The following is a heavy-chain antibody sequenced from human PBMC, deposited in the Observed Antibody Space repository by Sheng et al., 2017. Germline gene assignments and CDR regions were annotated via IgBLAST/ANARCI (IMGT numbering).Heavy chain of an antibody. CDR3: ARDLTYDYIWGSYYYYYMDV. CDR2: ISSSSSYI. D-gene: IGHD3-16*01. J-gene: IGHJ6*03. CDR1: GFTFSSYS. Sequence: EVQLVESGGGLVKPGGSLRLSCAASGFTFSSYSMNWVRQAPGKGLEWVSSISSSSSYIYYADSVKGRFTISRDNAKNSLYLQMNSLRAEDTAVYYCARDLTYDYIWGSYYYYYMDVWGKGTTVTVSS. V-gene: IGHV3-21*01.